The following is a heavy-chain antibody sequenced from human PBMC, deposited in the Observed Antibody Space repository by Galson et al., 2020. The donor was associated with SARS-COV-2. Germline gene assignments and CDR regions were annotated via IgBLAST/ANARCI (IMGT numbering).Heavy chain of an antibody. V-gene: IGHV3-21*01. D-gene: IGHD3-9*01. CDR1: GFTFSSYS. J-gene: IGHJ4*02. CDR3: ARDPHYDILTGYYEW. Sequence: SLRLSCAASGFTFSSYSMNWVRQAPGKGLEWVSSISSSSSYIYYADSVKGRFTISRDNAKNSLYLQMNSLRAEDTAVYYCARDPHYDILTGYYEWWGQGTLVTVSS. CDR2: ISSSSSYI.